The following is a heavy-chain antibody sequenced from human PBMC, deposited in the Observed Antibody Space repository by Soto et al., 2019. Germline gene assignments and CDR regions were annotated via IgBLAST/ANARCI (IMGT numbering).Heavy chain of an antibody. Sequence: SETLSLTCTVSGGSVSSGSYYWSWIRQPPGKGLEWIGYIYYSGSTNYNPSLKSRVTISVDTSKNQFSLKLSSVTAADTAVYYCARGSITIFGVVSPFDPWGQGTLVTVSS. CDR3: ARGSITIFGVVSPFDP. CDR1: GGSVSSGSYY. V-gene: IGHV4-61*01. CDR2: IYYSGST. J-gene: IGHJ5*02. D-gene: IGHD3-3*01.